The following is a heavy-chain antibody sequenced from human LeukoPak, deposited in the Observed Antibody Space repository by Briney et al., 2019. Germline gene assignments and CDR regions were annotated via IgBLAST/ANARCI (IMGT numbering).Heavy chain of an antibody. V-gene: IGHV1-69*13. J-gene: IGHJ6*04. CDR2: IIPIFGTA. Sequence: VASVTVSCKASGGTFSSYAISWVRQAPGQGLEWMGGIIPIFGTANYAQKFQGRVTITADESTSTAYMELSSLRSEDTAVYYCARTGFDGSGSYYMDYYYGMDVWGKGTTVTVSS. CDR3: ARTGFDGSGSYYMDYYYGMDV. D-gene: IGHD3-10*01. CDR1: GGTFSSYA.